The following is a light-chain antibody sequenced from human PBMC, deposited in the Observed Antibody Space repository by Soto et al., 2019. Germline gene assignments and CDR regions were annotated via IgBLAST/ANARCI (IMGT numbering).Light chain of an antibody. CDR2: GAS. V-gene: IGKV3-11*01. J-gene: IGKJ1*01. CDR1: QSVSSY. CDR3: QQYNNWWT. Sequence: EIVVTHSPPTLSLSPGERATLSCRASQSVSSYLAWYQQKPGQAPRLLMYGASNRATGIPDRFSGSGSGTDFTLTISRLEPEDFAVYYCQQYNNWWTFGQGTKVDIK.